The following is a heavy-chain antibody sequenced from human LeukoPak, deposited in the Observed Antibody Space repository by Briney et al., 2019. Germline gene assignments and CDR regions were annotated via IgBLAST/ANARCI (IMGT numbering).Heavy chain of an antibody. J-gene: IGHJ4*02. CDR2: IDTNTGNP. D-gene: IGHD5-12*01. CDR3: ARVLSSGYAIGFDY. CDR1: GYTFTSYA. Sequence: ASVKVSCKASGYTFTSYAMNWVRQAPGQGLEWMGWIDTNTGNPTYAQGSTGRFVFSLDTSVSTAFLQISSLEAEDTAVYYCARVLSSGYAIGFDYWGQGTLVTVSS. V-gene: IGHV7-4-1*02.